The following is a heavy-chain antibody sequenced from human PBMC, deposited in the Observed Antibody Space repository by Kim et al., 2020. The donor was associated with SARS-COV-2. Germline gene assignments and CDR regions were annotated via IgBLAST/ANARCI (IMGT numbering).Heavy chain of an antibody. J-gene: IGHJ4*02. D-gene: IGHD2-21*02. CDR3: ARAFYVSDSNRGLDS. V-gene: IGHV6-1*01. CDR1: GDSVSSTSAT. Sequence: SQTLSLTCVISGDSVSSTSATWNWIRQSPSRGLEWLGRTYYRSKWYNDYAVSLHSRLNINPDTSKNQFSLHLNSVTPEDTAVYYCARAFYVSDSNRGLDSWGQGSLVAVSS. CDR2: TYYRSKWYN.